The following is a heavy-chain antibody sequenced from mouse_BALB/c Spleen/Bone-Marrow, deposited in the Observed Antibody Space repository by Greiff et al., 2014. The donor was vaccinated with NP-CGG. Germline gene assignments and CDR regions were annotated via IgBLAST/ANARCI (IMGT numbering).Heavy chain of an antibody. D-gene: IGHD2-14*01. Sequence: VQLQQSGPELVKPGASVKVSCKASGYSFTDYTMYWVKQSHGKSLEWIGYIDPYNGGTSYNQKFKGKATLTVDKSSSTAFMHLNSLTLKDYAFDYCSSYHRPCYAMDYWGQGTSVTVSS. CDR1: GYSFTDYT. CDR2: IDPYNGGT. CDR3: SSYHRPCYAMDY. J-gene: IGHJ4*01. V-gene: IGHV1S135*01.